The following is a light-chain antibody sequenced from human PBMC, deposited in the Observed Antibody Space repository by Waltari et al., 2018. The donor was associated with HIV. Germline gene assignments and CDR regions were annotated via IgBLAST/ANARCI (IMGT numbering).Light chain of an antibody. CDR3: QSYDSSLRASV. CDR1: RSTIGAGYF. J-gene: IGLJ2*01. Sequence: QSALTQPPSVSGAPGQRVTISCTGNRSTIGAGYFVHWYQHLPGTAPKLLVYSDSNRPSGVPDRVSGSKSGTSASLVITGLQAEDEADYYCQSYDSSLRASVFGGGTKLTVL. CDR2: SDS. V-gene: IGLV1-40*01.